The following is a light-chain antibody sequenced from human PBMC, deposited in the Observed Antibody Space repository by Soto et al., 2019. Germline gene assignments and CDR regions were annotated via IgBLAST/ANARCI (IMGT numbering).Light chain of an antibody. CDR3: TSTRTSSLYV. CDR1: SSDVGGSAY. Sequence: QSALTQPASVSGSPGQSITISCTGTSSDVGGSAYVSWYQQFPGNVPRLLIYKVTNRPSGVSYRFSGSKSGNTASLTISGLHAEEEAYYCCTSTRTSSLYVFGTGTKLTVL. V-gene: IGLV2-14*01. CDR2: KVT. J-gene: IGLJ1*01.